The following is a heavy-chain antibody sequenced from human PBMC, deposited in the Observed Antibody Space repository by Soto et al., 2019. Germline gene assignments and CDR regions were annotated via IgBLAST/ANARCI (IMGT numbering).Heavy chain of an antibody. CDR3: AKAGYYDILTGYSYYFDY. J-gene: IGHJ4*02. V-gene: IGHV3-23*01. CDR1: GVTFSSYA. D-gene: IGHD3-9*01. CDR2: ISGSGGST. Sequence: PGGSMRLSCAASGVTFSSYAMSWVRQAPGKGLEWVSAISGSGGSTYYADSVKGRFTISRDNSKNTLYLQMNSLRAEDTAVYYCAKAGYYDILTGYSYYFDYWGQGTLVTVSS.